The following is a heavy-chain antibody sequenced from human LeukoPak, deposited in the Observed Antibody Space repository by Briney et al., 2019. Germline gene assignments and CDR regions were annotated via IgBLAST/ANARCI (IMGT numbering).Heavy chain of an antibody. CDR1: GFTVSNNY. J-gene: IGHJ4*02. Sequence: PGGSLRLSCAASGFTVSNNYMSWVRQAPGKGLEWVSVIHSGGSTHYADSVKGRFIISRDNSKNTLYLQMNSLGAEDTAVYYCARVSDDGSRNLDYRGQGTLVTVSS. D-gene: IGHD5-24*01. CDR2: IHSGGST. V-gene: IGHV3-53*01. CDR3: ARVSDDGSRNLDY.